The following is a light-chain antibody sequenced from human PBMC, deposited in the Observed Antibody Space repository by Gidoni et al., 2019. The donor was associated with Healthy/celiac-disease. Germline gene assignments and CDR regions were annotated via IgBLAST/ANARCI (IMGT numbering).Light chain of an antibody. CDR3: AAWDDSLSAWV. J-gene: IGLJ3*02. CDR2: KNN. Sequence: QSVLTQPPSASGTPGQRVTIPCSGSSSNIGSNYVYWYQQLPGKAPKLLIYKNNQRPSGVPDRFSGSKSGTSATLAISGLRSEDEADYYCAAWDDSLSAWVFGGGTKLTVL. CDR1: SSNIGSNY. V-gene: IGLV1-47*01.